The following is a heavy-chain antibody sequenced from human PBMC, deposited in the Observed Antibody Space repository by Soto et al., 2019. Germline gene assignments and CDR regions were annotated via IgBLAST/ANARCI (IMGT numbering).Heavy chain of an antibody. D-gene: IGHD6-19*01. CDR3: ATTLSSGWSDDAFDI. Sequence: GESLKISCKGSGYSFTSYWIGWVRQMPGKGLEWMGIIYPGDSDTRYSPSFQGQVTISADKSISTAYLQWSSLKASDTAMYYCATTLSSGWSDDAFDIWGQGTMVTVSS. V-gene: IGHV5-51*01. CDR2: IYPGDSDT. J-gene: IGHJ3*02. CDR1: GYSFTSYW.